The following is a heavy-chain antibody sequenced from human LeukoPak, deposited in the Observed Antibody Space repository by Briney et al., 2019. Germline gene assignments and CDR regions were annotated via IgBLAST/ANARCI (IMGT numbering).Heavy chain of an antibody. D-gene: IGHD6-6*01. V-gene: IGHV1-69*13. CDR1: GGTFSSYA. CDR2: IIPIFGTA. Sequence: SVKVSCKASGGTFSSYAISWVRQAPGQGLEWMGGIIPIFGTANYAQKFQGRVTITADESTSKAYMELSSMRSEDTAVYYCAKPLGHIAARPQYFQHWGQGTLVTVSS. CDR3: AKPLGHIAARPQYFQH. J-gene: IGHJ1*01.